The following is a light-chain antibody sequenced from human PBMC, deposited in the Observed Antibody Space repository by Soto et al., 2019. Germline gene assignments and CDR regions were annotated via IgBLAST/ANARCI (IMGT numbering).Light chain of an antibody. Sequence: EIVITQSPATLSVSPGERATLSCRASQSVSSNFAWYQQKSGQSPRLLIYDVSIRATGVPARFSATGSETDFTLTISGLQSEDSAVYFCQQYNNWPFSFGQGTRLEIK. CDR1: QSVSSN. CDR2: DVS. J-gene: IGKJ5*01. CDR3: QQYNNWPFS. V-gene: IGKV3-15*01.